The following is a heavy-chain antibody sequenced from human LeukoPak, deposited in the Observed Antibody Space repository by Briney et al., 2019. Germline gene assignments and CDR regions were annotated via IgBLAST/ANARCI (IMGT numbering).Heavy chain of an antibody. J-gene: IGHJ4*02. D-gene: IGHD5-18*01. V-gene: IGHV4-34*01. CDR2: INHSGST. CDR3: ARGGEDTAMVTYGYYFDY. CDR1: GDSISSDEYF. Sequence: PSETLSLTCTVSGDSISSDEYFWNWIRQPPGKGLEWIGEINHSGSTNYNPSLKSRVTISVDTSKNQFSLKLSSVTAADTAVYYCARGGEDTAMVTYGYYFDYWGQGTLVTVSS.